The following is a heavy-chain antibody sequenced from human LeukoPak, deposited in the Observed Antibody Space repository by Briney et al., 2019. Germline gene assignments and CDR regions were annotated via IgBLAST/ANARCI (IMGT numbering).Heavy chain of an antibody. V-gene: IGHV4-59*01. D-gene: IGHD6-19*01. CDR3: ARGGWKAFDI. CDR2: IYYSGTT. J-gene: IGHJ3*02. CDR1: GGCISSYY. Sequence: SETLSLTCTVSGGCISSYYWSWIRQSPGKGLECIGYIYYSGTTNYNPSLKSRVTTSVDTSKNQFSLKLSSVTVADTAVYYCARGGWKAFDIWGQGTMVTVSS.